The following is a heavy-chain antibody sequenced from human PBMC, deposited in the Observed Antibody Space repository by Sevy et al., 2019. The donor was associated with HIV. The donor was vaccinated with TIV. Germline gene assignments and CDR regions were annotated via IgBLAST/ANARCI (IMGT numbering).Heavy chain of an antibody. CDR1: GITFSSYA. CDR2: IYGTAGVT. V-gene: IGHV3-23*01. J-gene: IGHJ3*02. Sequence: GGSLRLSCAASGITFSSYAMNWVRQAPGKGLEWVSTIYGTAGVTYYADSVKGRFTISRDNSKNTLFLQMNSLRAEDTAIYYCAGGRYDSSGSFDAFDIWGQWTMVTVSS. D-gene: IGHD3-22*01. CDR3: AGGRYDSSGSFDAFDI.